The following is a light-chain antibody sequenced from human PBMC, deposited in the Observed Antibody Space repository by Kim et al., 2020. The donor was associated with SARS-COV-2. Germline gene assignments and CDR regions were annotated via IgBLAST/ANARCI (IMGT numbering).Light chain of an antibody. Sequence: ENVLTQSPGTLSLSPGERATLSCRASQSVSSNFLAWYQQKAGQVPRLVIYSASSRASGIPDRFSGSGSGTDFTLTISTLEPEDFAVYYCQQYATSPETFGQGTKVDIK. CDR2: SAS. V-gene: IGKV3-20*01. CDR1: QSVSSNF. CDR3: QQYATSPET. J-gene: IGKJ1*01.